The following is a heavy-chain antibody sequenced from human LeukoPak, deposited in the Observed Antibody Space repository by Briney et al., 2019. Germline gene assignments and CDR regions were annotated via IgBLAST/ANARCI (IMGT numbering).Heavy chain of an antibody. D-gene: IGHD2-2*01. CDR1: GFTFSSYA. Sequence: GGSLRLSCAASGFTFSSYAMSWVRQAPGKGLEWVSAISGSGGSTYYADSVKSRFTISRDNSKNTLYLQMNSLRAEDTAVYYCARVEKQYQLLTYYYYYYMDVWGKGTTVTISS. CDR3: ARVEKQYQLLTYYYYYYMDV. CDR2: ISGSGGST. V-gene: IGHV3-23*01. J-gene: IGHJ6*03.